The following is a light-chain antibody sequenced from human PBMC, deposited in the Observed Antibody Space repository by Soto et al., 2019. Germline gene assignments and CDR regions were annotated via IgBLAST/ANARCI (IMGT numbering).Light chain of an antibody. CDR1: QSISVY. V-gene: IGKV1-39*01. CDR2: AAS. CDR3: QQSYSLHT. Sequence: DIQMTQSPSSLSASIGDRVTITCRASQSISVYLNWYQQKPGKAPKSLIYAASSLHSGVPSRFSGSGSGTDFALTISSLQPEDFGTYYCQQSYSLHTFGQGTKVDIK. J-gene: IGKJ2*01.